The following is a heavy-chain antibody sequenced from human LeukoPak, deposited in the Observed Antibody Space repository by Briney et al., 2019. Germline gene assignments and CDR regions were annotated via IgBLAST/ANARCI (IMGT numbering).Heavy chain of an antibody. V-gene: IGHV1-8*03. CDR2: MNPNSGNT. CDR1: GYTFTSYD. Sequence: ASVKVSCKASGYTFTSYDINWVRQATGQGLEWMGWMNPNSGNTGYAQKFQGRVTITRNTSISTAYMELSSLRSEDTAVYYCARDGVGYYDSSGGWTNWFDPWGQGTLVTVSS. J-gene: IGHJ5*02. D-gene: IGHD3-22*01. CDR3: ARDGVGYYDSSGGWTNWFDP.